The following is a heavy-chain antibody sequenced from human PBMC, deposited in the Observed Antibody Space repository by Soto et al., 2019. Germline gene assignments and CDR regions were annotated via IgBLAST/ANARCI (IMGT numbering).Heavy chain of an antibody. J-gene: IGHJ4*02. CDR1: GYTFTGYY. V-gene: IGHV1-2*04. CDR2: INPNSGGT. Sequence: QVQLVQSGAEVKKPGASVKVSCKASGYTFTGYYMHWVRQAPGQGLEWMGWINPNSGGTNYAQKFQGWVTRTGDTSISTAYMELSRLRSDDTAVYYCARELMATSSFDYWGQGTLVTVSS. CDR3: ARELMATSSFDY.